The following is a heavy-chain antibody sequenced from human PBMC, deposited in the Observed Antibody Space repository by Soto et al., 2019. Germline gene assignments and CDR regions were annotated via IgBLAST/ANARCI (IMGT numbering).Heavy chain of an antibody. J-gene: IGHJ4*02. CDR1: GYTFRSYW. D-gene: IGHD1-26*01. CDR2: IYPGDSDT. V-gene: IGHV5-51*03. Sequence: EVQLVQSGAEVKKPGESLKISCKGSGYTFRSYWIGWVRQMPGKGLEWMGIIYPGDSDTRYSPSFQGQVTISADKSINTAYLQWNTLKASDTAIYYCAKTSGGYLSYFDYWGQGALVSVSS. CDR3: AKTSGGYLSYFDY.